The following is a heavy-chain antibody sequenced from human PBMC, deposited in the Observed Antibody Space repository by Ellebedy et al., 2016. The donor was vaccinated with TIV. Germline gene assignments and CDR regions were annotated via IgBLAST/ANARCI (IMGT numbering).Heavy chain of an antibody. CDR3: ARDKGFSGYVDY. Sequence: SETLSLTXTVSGGSIGSSSYYWGWIRQPPGKGLEWIGSIYYSGSTYYNPSLKSRVTISVDTSKNQFSLKLSSVTAADTAVYYCARDKGFSGYVDYWGQGTLVTVSS. CDR1: GGSIGSSSYY. J-gene: IGHJ4*02. D-gene: IGHD3-22*01. V-gene: IGHV4-39*07. CDR2: IYYSGST.